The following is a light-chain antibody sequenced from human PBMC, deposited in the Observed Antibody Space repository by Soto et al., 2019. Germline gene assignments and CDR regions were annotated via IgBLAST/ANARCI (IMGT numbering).Light chain of an antibody. V-gene: IGLV2-11*01. J-gene: IGLJ2*01. CDR3: CSYAGSYTV. Sequence: QSALTQPRSVSGSPGQSFTISCTGTSSDVGGYNFVSWYQQHPGKAPKLMIYDVSKRPSGVPDRFSGSKSGNTASLTISGIQAEDEADYYCCSYAGSYTVFGGGTKLTVL. CDR2: DVS. CDR1: SSDVGGYNF.